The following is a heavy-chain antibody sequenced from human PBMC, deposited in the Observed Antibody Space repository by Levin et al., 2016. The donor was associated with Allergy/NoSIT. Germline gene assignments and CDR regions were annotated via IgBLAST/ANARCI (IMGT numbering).Heavy chain of an antibody. Sequence: WIRQPPGKGLEWVGTISYSGSTWYNPSLKSRLTISVDTSKNQFSLEMKSATASDTAVYFCARPMRGSRYAWDYWGQGTLVTVSS. D-gene: IGHD2-15*01. CDR3: ARPMRGSRYAWDY. J-gene: IGHJ4*02. CDR2: ISYSGST. V-gene: IGHV4-39*01.